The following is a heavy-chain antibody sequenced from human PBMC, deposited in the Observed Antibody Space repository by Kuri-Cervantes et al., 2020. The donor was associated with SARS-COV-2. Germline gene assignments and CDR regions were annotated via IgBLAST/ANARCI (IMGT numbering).Heavy chain of an antibody. CDR3: ARGGSSWYIHQYYFDY. CDR2: IYYNGNT. V-gene: IGHV4-31*03. Sequence: SETLSLTCTVSGAAISSGGYYWGWIRQHPEKGLEWIGYIYYNGNTYYNPSLESRLTITLDTSKNQFSLKLTSVTAADTAVYYCARGGSSWYIHQYYFDYWGQGTLVTVSS. CDR1: GAAISSGGYY. J-gene: IGHJ4*02. D-gene: IGHD6-13*01.